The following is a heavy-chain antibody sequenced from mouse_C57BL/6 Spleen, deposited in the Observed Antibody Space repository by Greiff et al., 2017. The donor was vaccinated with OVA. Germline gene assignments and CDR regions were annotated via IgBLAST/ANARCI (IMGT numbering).Heavy chain of an antibody. D-gene: IGHD1-1*01. V-gene: IGHV5-17*01. J-gene: IGHJ4*01. CDR1: GFTFSDYG. CDR3: ARRGLYYYGSSYDYYAMDY. Sequence: EVQLQQSGGGLVKPGGSLKLSCAASGFTFSDYGMHWVRQAPEKGLEWVAYISSGSSTIYYADTVKGRFTISRDNAKNTLFLQMTSLRSEDTAMYYCARRGLYYYGSSYDYYAMDYWGQGTSVTVSS. CDR2: ISSGSSTI.